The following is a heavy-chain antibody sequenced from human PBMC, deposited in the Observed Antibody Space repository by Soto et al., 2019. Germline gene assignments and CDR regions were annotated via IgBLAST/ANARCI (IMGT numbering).Heavy chain of an antibody. V-gene: IGHV3-23*01. J-gene: IGHJ5*02. CDR1: GFSFATYG. CDR3: TKSWLFEKNWFDP. D-gene: IGHD3-22*01. CDR2: ISSTGLYT. Sequence: PGGSLRLSCAASGFSFATYGMSWVRQAPVKGLEWVSDISSTGLYTYLADSVKGRFTISRDNSKNTLYLQMNSLRVDDTAVYFFTKSWLFEKNWFDPWGQGTLVTVSS.